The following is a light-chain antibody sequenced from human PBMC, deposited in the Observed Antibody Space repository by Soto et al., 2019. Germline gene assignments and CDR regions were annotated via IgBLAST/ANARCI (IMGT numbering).Light chain of an antibody. J-gene: IGKJ2*02. CDR2: RVS. CDR1: QSLVFSDGNTY. V-gene: IGKV2-30*01. Sequence: DVVLTQSPLSLPVTLGQPASISCRSSQSLVFSDGNTYLFWFQQRPGQSSRRLIYRVSNRDFEVPDRFSGSGSGTVFSLKISRVDSEDVAVYYCMQRAHGSRTFCQGTTLYI. CDR3: MQRAHGSRT.